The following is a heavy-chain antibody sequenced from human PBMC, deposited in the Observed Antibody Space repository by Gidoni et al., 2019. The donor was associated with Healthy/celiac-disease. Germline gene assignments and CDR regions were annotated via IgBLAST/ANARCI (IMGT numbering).Heavy chain of an antibody. D-gene: IGHD3-22*01. J-gene: IGHJ2*01. Sequence: QVQLQESGPGLVKPSETLSLTCTVSGGSISSYYWSWIRQPPGKGLEWIGYIYYSGSTNYNPSLKSRVTISVDTSKNQFSLKLSSVTAADTAVYYCARDPRYYYDSSGHWYFDLWGRGTLVTVSS. V-gene: IGHV4-59*01. CDR3: ARDPRYYYDSSGHWYFDL. CDR1: GGSISSYY. CDR2: IYYSGST.